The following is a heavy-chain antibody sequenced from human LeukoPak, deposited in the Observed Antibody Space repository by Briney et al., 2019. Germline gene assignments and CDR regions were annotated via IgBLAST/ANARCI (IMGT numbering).Heavy chain of an antibody. J-gene: IGHJ5*02. CDR1: GGSFSGVY. V-gene: IGHV4-34*01. D-gene: IGHD3-10*01. CDR2: INHSGST. CDR3: ARGPGSGSYFALFDH. Sequence: SETLSLTCAVYGGSFSGVYWSWIRQPPGKGLEWIGEINHSGSTNYNPSLKSRVTVSVETSKNQFSLKLSSVTAADTAVYYCARGPGSGSYFALFDHWGQGTPVTVSS.